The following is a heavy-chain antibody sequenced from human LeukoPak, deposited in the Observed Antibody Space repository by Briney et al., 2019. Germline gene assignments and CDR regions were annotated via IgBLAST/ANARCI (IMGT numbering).Heavy chain of an antibody. Sequence: GGSLRLSCAASGFTVSTNYMSWVRQAPGKGLEWVSVIYSGGSTYYADSVKGRFTISRDNTKNTLYLQMNSLRAEDTAVYYCARDAGGYGMDVWGQGTTVTVSS. CDR1: GFTVSTNY. CDR3: ARDAGGYGMDV. J-gene: IGHJ6*02. D-gene: IGHD2-8*02. CDR2: IYSGGST. V-gene: IGHV3-66*01.